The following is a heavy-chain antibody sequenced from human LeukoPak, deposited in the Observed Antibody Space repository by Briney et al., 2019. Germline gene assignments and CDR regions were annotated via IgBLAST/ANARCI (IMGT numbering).Heavy chain of an antibody. J-gene: IGHJ3*01. CDR2: ISRNGDRA. CDR3: ARDERGRSSGIFDV. V-gene: IGHV3-64*02. Sequence: HPGGSLRLSCEASGFTLSNYAMHWVRQAPGKGLEYVSGISRNGDRAYCVDSVKDRFNISRDNSKNTLFLQMDSLRLEDIGVYYCARDERGRSSGIFDVWGQGTMVSVSS. D-gene: IGHD6-25*01. CDR1: GFTLSNYA.